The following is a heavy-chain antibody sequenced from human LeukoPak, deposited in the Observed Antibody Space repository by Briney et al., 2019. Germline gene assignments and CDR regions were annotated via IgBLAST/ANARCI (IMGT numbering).Heavy chain of an antibody. D-gene: IGHD2-8*01. CDR2: ISSSSSYI. CDR3: ARDSNLGYCIDPLCYSGRY. J-gene: IGHJ4*02. Sequence: PGGSLRLSCAASGFTFSTYSMNWVRQTPGKGVEWVSSISSSSSYIYYADSVKGRFSISRDNAKNSLYLQMNSLRAEDTAVYYCARDSNLGYCIDPLCYSGRYWGQGTLVTVSS. V-gene: IGHV3-21*01. CDR1: GFTFSTYS.